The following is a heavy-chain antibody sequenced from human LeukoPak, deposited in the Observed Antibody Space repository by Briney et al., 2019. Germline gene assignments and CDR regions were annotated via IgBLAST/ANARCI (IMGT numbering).Heavy chain of an antibody. Sequence: PGGSLRLSCAASGSYWMHWVRQAPGKGLVWVSHINGDGRRINYADDVKGRFTISRDNAKNTLYLQMNSLRVEDTAVYYCVRDLPRTSGPWGQGTLVTVSS. V-gene: IGHV3-74*01. CDR2: INGDGRRI. CDR1: GSYW. J-gene: IGHJ5*02. D-gene: IGHD3-10*01. CDR3: VRDLPRTSGP.